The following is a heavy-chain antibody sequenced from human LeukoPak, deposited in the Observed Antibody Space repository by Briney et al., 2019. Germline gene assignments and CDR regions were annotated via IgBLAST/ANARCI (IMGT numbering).Heavy chain of an antibody. V-gene: IGHV1-18*01. CDR2: ISAYNGNT. CDR3: ASPGPGQLERTDAFDI. Sequence: ASVKVSCKASGYTFTSYGISWVRQAPGQGLEWMGWISAYNGNTNYAQKLQGRVTMTTDTSTSTAYMELRSLRSDDTAVYYCASPGPGQLERTDAFDIWGQGTMVTVSS. D-gene: IGHD1-1*01. J-gene: IGHJ3*02. CDR1: GYTFTSYG.